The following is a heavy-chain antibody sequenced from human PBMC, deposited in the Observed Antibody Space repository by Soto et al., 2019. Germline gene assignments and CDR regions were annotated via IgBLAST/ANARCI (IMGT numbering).Heavy chain of an antibody. CDR1: GGSISSNNW. D-gene: IGHD3-16*01. CDR3: AKSGTYVFDY. Sequence: SETLSLTCAVSGGSISSNNWWSWVRQPPGKGLEWIGEIYHSGSTNYSPSLKSRVTISVDTSKNQFSLKLTSVTAADTAVYYCAKSGTYVFDYWGQGTVITVS. CDR2: IYHSGST. V-gene: IGHV4-4*02. J-gene: IGHJ4*02.